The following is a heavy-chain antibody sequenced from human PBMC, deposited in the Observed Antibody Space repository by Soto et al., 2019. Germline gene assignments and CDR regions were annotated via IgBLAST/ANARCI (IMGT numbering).Heavy chain of an antibody. D-gene: IGHD3-9*01. CDR3: ARAREYYDILTGYQTVGAFDI. Sequence: EVQLVESGGGLVQPGGSLRLSCAASGFTFSSYWMSWVRQAPGKGLEWVANIKQDGSEKYYVNSVKGRFTISRDNAKNSLYLQMNSLRAEDTAVYQCARAREYYDILTGYQTVGAFDIWGQGTMVTVSS. V-gene: IGHV3-7*03. CDR2: IKQDGSEK. J-gene: IGHJ3*02. CDR1: GFTFSSYW.